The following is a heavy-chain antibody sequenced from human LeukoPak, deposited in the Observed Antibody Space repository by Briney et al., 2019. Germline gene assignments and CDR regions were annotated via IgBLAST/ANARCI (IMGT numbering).Heavy chain of an antibody. CDR3: ARFPGGNNYYGSGSYYNRYCFDY. Sequence: SETLSLTCAVYGGSFSGYYWSWIRQPPGKGLEWIGEINHSGSTNYNPSLKSRVTISVDTSKNQFSLKLSSVTAADTAVYYCARFPGGNNYYGSGSYYNRYCFDYWGQGTLVTVSS. J-gene: IGHJ4*02. V-gene: IGHV4-34*01. CDR1: GGSFSGYY. D-gene: IGHD3-10*01. CDR2: INHSGST.